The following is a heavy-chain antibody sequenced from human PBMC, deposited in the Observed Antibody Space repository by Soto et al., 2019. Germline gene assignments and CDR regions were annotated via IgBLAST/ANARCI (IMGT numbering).Heavy chain of an antibody. CDR2: INHSGST. V-gene: IGHV4-34*01. D-gene: IGHD3-10*01. Sequence: AETLSLTCAVYCGSFSGYYWSWIRQPPGKGLEWIGEINHSGSTNYNPSLKSRVTISVDTSKNQFSLKLSSVTAADTAVYYCARMGGTMVRGVINYNWFDPWGQGTLVTVSS. CDR1: CGSFSGYY. CDR3: ARMGGTMVRGVINYNWFDP. J-gene: IGHJ5*02.